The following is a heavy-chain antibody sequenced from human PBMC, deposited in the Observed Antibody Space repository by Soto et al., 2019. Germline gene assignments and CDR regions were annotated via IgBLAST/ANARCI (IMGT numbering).Heavy chain of an antibody. J-gene: IGHJ4*02. CDR1: GGSISSGGYY. D-gene: IGHD3-22*01. V-gene: IGHV4-31*03. Sequence: QVQLQESGPGLVKPSQTLSLTCTVSGGSISSGGYYWSWIRQHPGKGLEWIGYIYYSGSTYYNPSIQGRVTISVDTSQNQFSLKLSSVTAADTAVYYCARGHHSSGYCFDYWGRGTLVTVSS. CDR2: IYYSGST. CDR3: ARGHHSSGYCFDY.